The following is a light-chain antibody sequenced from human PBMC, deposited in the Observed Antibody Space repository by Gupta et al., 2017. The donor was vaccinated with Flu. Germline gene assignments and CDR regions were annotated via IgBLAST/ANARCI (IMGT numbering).Light chain of an antibody. J-gene: IGLJ3*02. CDR1: ASSTGTNF. CDR2: RNN. CDR3: AAWDDSLRGGL. V-gene: IGLV1-47*01. Sequence: QSVLAQPPPATGTPAQRVTTSCSGSASSTGTNFVYWYRQLPGTAPKLLIYRNNQRPSGVPDRFSGSKSGTSASLAISGFRSEDEADYYCAAWDDSLRGGLFGGGTRLTVL.